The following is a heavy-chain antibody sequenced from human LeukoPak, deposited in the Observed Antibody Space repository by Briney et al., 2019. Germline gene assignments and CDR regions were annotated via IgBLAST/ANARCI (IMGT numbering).Heavy chain of an antibody. CDR3: ASHGTTTVNNDY. Sequence: SVKVSCKASGYTFTSYGISWVRQAPGQGLEWMGRIIPILGIANYAQKFQGRVTITADKSTSTAYMELSSLRSEDTAVYYCASHGTTTVNNDYWGQGTLVTVSS. V-gene: IGHV1-69*04. D-gene: IGHD4-17*01. CDR2: IIPILGIA. CDR1: GYTFTSYG. J-gene: IGHJ4*02.